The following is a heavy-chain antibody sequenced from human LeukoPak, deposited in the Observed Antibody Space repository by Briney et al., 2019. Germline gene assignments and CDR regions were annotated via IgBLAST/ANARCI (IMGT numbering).Heavy chain of an antibody. D-gene: IGHD3-10*01. V-gene: IGHV3-23*01. CDR2: ISGSGGST. J-gene: IGHJ4*02. CDR1: GFTFSSYA. CDR3: AKHMVRGVNFDY. Sequence: GGSLRLSCAASGFTFSSYAMSWVRQAPGKGLEGVSAISGSGGSTYYADSVKGRFTISRDNSKNTLYLQMNSLRAEDTAVYYCAKHMVRGVNFDYWGQGTLVTVSS.